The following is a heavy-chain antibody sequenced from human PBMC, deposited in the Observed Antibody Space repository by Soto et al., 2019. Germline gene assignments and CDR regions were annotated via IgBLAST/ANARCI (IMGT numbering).Heavy chain of an antibody. CDR3: ARARSTYDYDSSGYYGY. CDR2: INPNSGGT. Sequence: ASVKVSCKASGYTFTGYYMHWVRQAPGQGLEWMGWINPNSGGTNYAQKFQGWVTMTRDTSISTAYMELSRLRSDDTAVYYCARARSTYDYDSSGYYGYWGQGTLVTVSS. CDR1: GYTFTGYY. D-gene: IGHD3-22*01. J-gene: IGHJ4*02. V-gene: IGHV1-2*04.